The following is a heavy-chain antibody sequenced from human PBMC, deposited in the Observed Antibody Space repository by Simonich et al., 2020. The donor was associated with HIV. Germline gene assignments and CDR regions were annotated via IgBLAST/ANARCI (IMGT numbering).Heavy chain of an antibody. Sequence: QMQLVQSGAEVRKRGASVKVSCKASGYTFTGYDVYWVRQAPGQGVEVKGTIKQKSGGTNYAKKFQGRGPMTRDTSIRTAYMEMSSLTSDDTAVYYCARWGGYYNFYSIYSGNWFDPWGQGTLVIVSS. CDR2: IKQKSGGT. CDR1: GYTFTGYD. V-gene: IGHV1-2*02. CDR3: ARWGGYYNFYSIYSGNWFDP. J-gene: IGHJ5*02. D-gene: IGHD3-3*01.